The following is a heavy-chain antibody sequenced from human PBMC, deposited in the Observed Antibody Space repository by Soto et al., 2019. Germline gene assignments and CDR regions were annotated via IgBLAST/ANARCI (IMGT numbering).Heavy chain of an antibody. Sequence: QVQLVESGGGVVQPGRSLRLSCAASGFTFSSYGMHWVRQAPGKGLEWVAVIWYDGSNKYYADSVKGRFTISRDNSKNTLYLQMNSLRAGDTAVYYCARAGSGSYAKDYWGQGTLVTVSS. CDR1: GFTFSSYG. D-gene: IGHD1-26*01. CDR2: IWYDGSNK. J-gene: IGHJ4*02. CDR3: ARAGSGSYAKDY. V-gene: IGHV3-33*01.